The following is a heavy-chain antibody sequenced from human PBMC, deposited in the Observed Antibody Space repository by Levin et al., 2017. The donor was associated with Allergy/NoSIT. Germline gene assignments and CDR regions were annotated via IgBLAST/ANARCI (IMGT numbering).Heavy chain of an antibody. Sequence: SQTLSLTCAVYGGSFSGYYWSWIRQPPGKGLEWIGEINHSGSTNYNPSLTSRPTISVDTSKKQFCLKLNSVTAADTAVYYCARGTVTALRKKRDLYFDYWGQGTLVTVSS. CDR1: GGSFSGYY. D-gene: IGHD4-17*01. V-gene: IGHV4-34*01. J-gene: IGHJ4*02. CDR2: INHSGST. CDR3: ARGTVTALRKKRDLYFDY.